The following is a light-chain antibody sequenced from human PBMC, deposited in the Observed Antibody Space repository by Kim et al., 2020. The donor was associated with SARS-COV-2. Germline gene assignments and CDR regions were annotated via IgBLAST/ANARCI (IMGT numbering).Light chain of an antibody. CDR3: QQYGVSPCS. J-gene: IGKJ2*02. V-gene: IGKV3-20*01. CDR2: AAS. CDR1: QSVSSSY. Sequence: EIVLTQSPCTLSLSPGERATLSCRASQSVSSSYFTWYQQKPGQAPRLIIYAASSKATGIPDRFSGSGSGPDFTLTISRLETEEFAVYYSQQYGVSPCSFGQGTKLEI.